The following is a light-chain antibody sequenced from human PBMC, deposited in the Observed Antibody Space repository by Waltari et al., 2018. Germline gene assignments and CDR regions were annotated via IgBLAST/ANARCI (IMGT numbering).Light chain of an antibody. Sequence: SGRASQSVSNDYLAGYQQKPGQAPRLLIYGASSRATGIPDRFGGSGSGTDFTLTISRLEPEDFAVYYCQQYGSSPGTFGQGTKVEIK. V-gene: IGKV3-20*01. J-gene: IGKJ2*01. CDR2: GAS. CDR3: QQYGSSPGT. CDR1: QSVSNDY.